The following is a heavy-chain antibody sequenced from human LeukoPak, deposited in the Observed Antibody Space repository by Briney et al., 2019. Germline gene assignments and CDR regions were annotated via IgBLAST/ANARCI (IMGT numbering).Heavy chain of an antibody. CDR2: IYYSGST. CDR1: GGSISTYY. J-gene: IGHJ4*02. D-gene: IGHD3-10*01. CDR3: ASLYGSGDY. Sequence: SETLSLTCTVSGGSISTYYWSWIRQPPGKGLEWIGYIYYSGSTNYNPSLKSRVTISVDTSKNQFSLKLSSVTAADTAVYYCASLYGSGDYWGQGTLVTVSS. V-gene: IGHV4-59*08.